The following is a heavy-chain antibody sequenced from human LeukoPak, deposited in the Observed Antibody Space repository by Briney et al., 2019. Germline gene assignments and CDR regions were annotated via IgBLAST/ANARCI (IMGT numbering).Heavy chain of an antibody. Sequence: GGSLRLSCAASGFTFSSYSMNWVRQAPGKGLEWVSSISSSSSYIYYADSVKGRFTISRDNAKNSLYLQMNSLRAEDTAVYYCAREDLVVITPSSIDYWGQGTLVNVSS. D-gene: IGHD3-22*01. CDR3: AREDLVVITPSSIDY. CDR2: ISSSSSYI. CDR1: GFTFSSYS. J-gene: IGHJ4*02. V-gene: IGHV3-21*01.